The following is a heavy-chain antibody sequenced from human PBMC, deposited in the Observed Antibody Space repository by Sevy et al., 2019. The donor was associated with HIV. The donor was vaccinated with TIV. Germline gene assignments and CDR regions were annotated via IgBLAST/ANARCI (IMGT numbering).Heavy chain of an antibody. V-gene: IGHV3-23*01. CDR3: AKALNPALESMIEVVLRTLKGFDV. D-gene: IGHD3-22*01. J-gene: IGHJ3*01. Sequence: WGSLRLSCAASGFTFNTHAMTWARQAPGKGLEWVSVISGPGLSTYYADSVKGRFTISRDNSKNTLYLQMNSLRADDKATYYCAKALNPALESMIEVVLRTLKGFDVWGQGTMVTVSS. CDR2: ISGPGLST. CDR1: GFTFNTHA.